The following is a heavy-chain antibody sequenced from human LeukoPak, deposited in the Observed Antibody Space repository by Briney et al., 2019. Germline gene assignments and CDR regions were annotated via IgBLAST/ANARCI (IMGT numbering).Heavy chain of an antibody. CDR3: ARGLYYGSGSYYFDY. CDR2: IYYSGST. J-gene: IGHJ4*02. D-gene: IGHD3-10*01. CDR1: GGSISSYY. V-gene: IGHV4-59*01. Sequence: PSETLSLTCTVSGGSISSYYWSWFRQPPGKGLEWIGYIYYSGSTNYNPSLKSRVTISVDTSKNQFSLKLSSVTAADTAVYYCARGLYYGSGSYYFDYWGQGTLVTVSS.